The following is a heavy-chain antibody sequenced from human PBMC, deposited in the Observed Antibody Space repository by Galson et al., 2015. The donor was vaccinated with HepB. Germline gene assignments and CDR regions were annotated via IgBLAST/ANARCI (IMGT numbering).Heavy chain of an antibody. J-gene: IGHJ3*02. CDR3: ARIREGSIYNAFDI. D-gene: IGHD2-15*01. Sequence: SLRLSCAASGFTFNNYAVHWVRHAPGKGLEWLTSMSHDGANKFYADSVKGRFTISRDSSKNTLYLQLNSLTAEDTAVYYCARIREGSIYNAFDIWGQGTMVSVSS. CDR2: MSHDGANK. V-gene: IGHV3-30-3*01. CDR1: GFTFNNYA.